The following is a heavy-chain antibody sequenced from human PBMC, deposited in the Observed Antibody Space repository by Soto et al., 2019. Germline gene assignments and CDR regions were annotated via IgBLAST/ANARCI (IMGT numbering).Heavy chain of an antibody. CDR1: GFTFSSYG. Sequence: PGGSLRLSCAASGFTFSSYGMHWVRQAPGKGLEWVAVIWYDGSNKYYADSVKGWVTMTRDTSISTAYMELSRLRSDDTAVYYCARDGGSIAARRYYYGMDVWGQGTTVTVSS. V-gene: IGHV3-33*01. D-gene: IGHD6-6*01. CDR3: ARDGGSIAARRYYYGMDV. CDR2: IWYDGSNK. J-gene: IGHJ6*02.